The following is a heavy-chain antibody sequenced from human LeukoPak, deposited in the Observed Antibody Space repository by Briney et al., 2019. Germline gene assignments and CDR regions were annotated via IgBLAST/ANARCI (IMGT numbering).Heavy chain of an antibody. V-gene: IGHV3-23*01. CDR3: AKDQVVLMVYAIFDY. D-gene: IGHD2-8*01. CDR1: GFTFSSYA. CDR2: LTGSGGST. Sequence: GGSLRLSCAASGFTFSSYAMSSVRPPPGKGLEWVSALTGSGGSTYYADSVKGRFTISRDNSTNTLYLQMNSLRAEDTAVYYCAKDQVVLMVYAIFDYWGQGTLVTVSS. J-gene: IGHJ4*02.